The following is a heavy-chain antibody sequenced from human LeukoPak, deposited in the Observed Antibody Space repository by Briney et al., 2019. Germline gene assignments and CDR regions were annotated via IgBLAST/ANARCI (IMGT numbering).Heavy chain of an antibody. D-gene: IGHD5-12*01. CDR1: GHTFTSYD. Sequence: GASVKVSCKASGHTFTSYDINWVRQATGQGLEWMGWINPNSGGTNYAQKFQGRVTMTRDTSISTAYMELSRLRSDDTAVYYCARESGYSGYDLGAVAGIDYWGQGTLVTVSS. V-gene: IGHV1-2*02. CDR2: INPNSGGT. J-gene: IGHJ4*02. CDR3: ARESGYSGYDLGAVAGIDY.